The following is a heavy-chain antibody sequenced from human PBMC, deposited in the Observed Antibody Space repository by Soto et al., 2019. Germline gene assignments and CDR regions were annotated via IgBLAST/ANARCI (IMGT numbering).Heavy chain of an antibody. J-gene: IGHJ6*02. Sequence: SETLSLTCAVSGSSISSGGYSWSWIRQPPGKGLEWIGYMYHSGSTYYNPSLKSRVTISIDRSKNQFSLKLSSVTAADTAVYYCARDQSLAAADYSYYGMEVWCQGTTVT. CDR1: GSSISSGGYS. D-gene: IGHD6-13*01. V-gene: IGHV4-30-2*01. CDR2: MYHSGST. CDR3: ARDQSLAAADYSYYGMEV.